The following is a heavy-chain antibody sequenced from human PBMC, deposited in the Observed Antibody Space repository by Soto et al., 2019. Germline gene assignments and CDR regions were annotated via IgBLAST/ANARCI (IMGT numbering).Heavy chain of an antibody. CDR3: ARGRITIFGVVRRDYYYGMDV. CDR2: IIPTFGTA. Sequence: SVKVSCKASGGTFSSYAISWVRQAPGQGLEWMGGIIPTFGTANYAQKFQGRVTITADKSTSTAYMELSSLRSEDTAVYYCARGRITIFGVVRRDYYYGMDVWGQGTTVTVSS. CDR1: GGTFSSYA. V-gene: IGHV1-69*06. J-gene: IGHJ6*02. D-gene: IGHD3-3*01.